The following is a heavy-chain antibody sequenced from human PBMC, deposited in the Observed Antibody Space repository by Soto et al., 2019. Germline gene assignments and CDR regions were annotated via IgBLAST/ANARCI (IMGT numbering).Heavy chain of an antibody. CDR1: GCSFTSYW. D-gene: IGHD2-2*02. V-gene: IGHV5-51*01. CDR2: IYPGDSDT. J-gene: IGHJ6*03. CDR3: ARHRHIVVVPAAIGSRYYYYYYMDV. Sequence: GESLKISCKGSGCSFTSYWIGWVRQMPGKGLEWMGIIYPGDSDTRYSPSFQGQVTISADKSISTAYLQWSSLKASDTAMYYCARHRHIVVVPAAIGSRYYYYYYMDVWGKGTTVTVSS.